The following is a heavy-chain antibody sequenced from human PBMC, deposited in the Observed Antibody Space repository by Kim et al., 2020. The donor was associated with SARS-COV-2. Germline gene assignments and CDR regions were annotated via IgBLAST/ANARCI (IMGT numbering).Heavy chain of an antibody. CDR1: GGSISSYY. D-gene: IGHD6-19*01. Sequence: SETLSLTCTVSGGSISSYYWSWIRQPPGKGLEWIGYIYYSGSTNYNPSLKSRVTISVDTSKNQFSLKLSSVTAADTAVYYCARDGRSSGWTDWFDPWGQGTLVTVSS. J-gene: IGHJ5*02. V-gene: IGHV4-59*01. CDR3: ARDGRSSGWTDWFDP. CDR2: IYYSGST.